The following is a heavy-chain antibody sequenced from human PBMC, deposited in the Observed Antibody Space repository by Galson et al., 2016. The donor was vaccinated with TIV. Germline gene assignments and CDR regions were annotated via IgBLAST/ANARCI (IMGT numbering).Heavy chain of an antibody. D-gene: IGHD1-7*01. CDR1: GGTFSSYA. CDR2: IIPIFHTT. CDR3: ARAGGYNWNYGYFDF. J-gene: IGHJ4*02. Sequence: SVKVSCKASGGTFSSYAISWVRQAPGQGLEWMGGIIPIFHTTNYAQKSQGRVTITADEFTSIAYMELSSLRSEDTALYYCARAGGYNWNYGYFDFWGQGTLVTVSS. V-gene: IGHV1-69*13.